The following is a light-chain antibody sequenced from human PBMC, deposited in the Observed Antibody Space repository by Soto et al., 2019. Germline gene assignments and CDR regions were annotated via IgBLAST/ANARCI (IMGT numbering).Light chain of an antibody. CDR3: HRHGSSRGT. V-gene: IGKV3-20*01. CDR1: QSVSSNY. Sequence: EIVLTQSPGTLSLSPGERATLSCRASQSVSSNYLAWYQQKPGQAPRLLIYDASSRAAGIPDRFSGSGSGTDFTLTISRRDPEVFEVYSCHRHGSSRGTLGQGTRGNIK. J-gene: IGKJ1*01. CDR2: DAS.